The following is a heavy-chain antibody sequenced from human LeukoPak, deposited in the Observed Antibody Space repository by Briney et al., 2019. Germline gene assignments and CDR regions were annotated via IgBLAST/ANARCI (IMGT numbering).Heavy chain of an antibody. J-gene: IGHJ4*02. Sequence: SETLSLTCTVSGGSISSGDYYWSWIRQPPGKGLEWIGYIYYSGSTYYNPSLKSRVTISVDTSKNQFSLKLSSVTAADTAVYYCARVGHYDSSGYPASPLDYWGQGTLVTVSS. CDR2: IYYSGST. CDR3: ARVGHYDSSGYPASPLDY. V-gene: IGHV4-30-4*01. D-gene: IGHD3-22*01. CDR1: GGSISSGDYY.